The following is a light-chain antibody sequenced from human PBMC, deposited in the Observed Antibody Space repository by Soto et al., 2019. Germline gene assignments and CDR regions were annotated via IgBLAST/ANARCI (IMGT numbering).Light chain of an antibody. CDR1: QSVSND. CDR2: GAS. Sequence: EIVMPQSPATLSVSPGERATLSCRASQSVSNDLAWYQQKPGKAPRVLVYGASTTATGVPARFSGSGSGTEFTLTISSLQSEDFAIYYCKQYNNWYSFGQGTKLEI. CDR3: KQYNNWYS. J-gene: IGKJ2*03. V-gene: IGKV3-15*01.